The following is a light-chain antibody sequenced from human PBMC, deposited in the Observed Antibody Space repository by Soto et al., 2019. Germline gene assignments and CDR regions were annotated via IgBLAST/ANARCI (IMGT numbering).Light chain of an antibody. CDR3: QQYITYST. J-gene: IGKJ1*01. Sequence: DIQMTQSPSTLSASVGDTVTITCRASQSISTSLAWYQQKPGKAPNLLISGASTLEEGVPSRFRGSGSGKEFTLTITSLQTDDFATYYCQQYITYSTFGQGTRVEIE. V-gene: IGKV1-5*01. CDR2: GAS. CDR1: QSISTS.